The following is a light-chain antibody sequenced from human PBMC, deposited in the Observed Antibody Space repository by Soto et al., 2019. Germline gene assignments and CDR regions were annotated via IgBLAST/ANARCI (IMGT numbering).Light chain of an antibody. CDR1: KLGNKY. V-gene: IGLV3-1*01. J-gene: IGLJ2*01. CDR3: QVWDSNTHVV. Sequence: SYELTQPPSVSVSPGQTASITCSGDKLGNKYVCWYQQQSGQSPVLVIYQDKKRPSGIPERFSGSNSGNTATLTISGTQAMDEGDYYCQVWDSNTHVVFGGGTKLTVL. CDR2: QDK.